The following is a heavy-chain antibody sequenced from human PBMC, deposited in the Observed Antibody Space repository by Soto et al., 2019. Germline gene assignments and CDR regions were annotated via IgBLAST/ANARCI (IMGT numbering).Heavy chain of an antibody. V-gene: IGHV1-69*13. CDR2: ILPFFGTA. CDR1: GGTFRTES. D-gene: IGHD4-17*01. J-gene: IGHJ3*01. CDR3: ARGHEYGGNSDAFAV. Sequence: QVHLVQSGAEVKKPGSSVKVSCKYSGGTFRTESINWVRQAPGQGLEWMGGILPFFGTADYAPRFQGRVTIIADGATTTAYMELSSLTSQDTAVYFCARGHEYGGNSDAFAVWGQGTMVPVSS.